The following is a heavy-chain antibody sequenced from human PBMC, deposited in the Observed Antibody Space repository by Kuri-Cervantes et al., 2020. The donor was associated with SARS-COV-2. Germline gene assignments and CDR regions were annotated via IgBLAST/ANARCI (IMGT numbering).Heavy chain of an antibody. D-gene: IGHD1-26*01. CDR2: IKSRTDGGTT. CDR1: GFTFSSYS. J-gene: IGHJ6*03. Sequence: LSLTCAASGFTFSSYSMNWVRQAPGKGLEWVGRIKSRTDGGTTDYAVSVKGRFIISRDDSRNTLHLQMNSLKTEDTAVYYCAGESGTYYMGYFYYYMDVWGIGTTVTVSS. V-gene: IGHV3-15*07. CDR3: AGESGTYYMGYFYYYMDV.